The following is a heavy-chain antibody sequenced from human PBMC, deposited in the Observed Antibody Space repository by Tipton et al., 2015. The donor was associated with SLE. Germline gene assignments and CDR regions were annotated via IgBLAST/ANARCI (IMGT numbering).Heavy chain of an antibody. CDR3: TRELDTFDI. CDR2: IDNSGIS. CDR1: GGSLSSSY. J-gene: IGHJ3*02. Sequence: PGLVKPSETLSLTCTVSGGSLSSSYWSWIRQPPEKGLEWIGFIDNSGISNYNSALESRVTMSVDPSKNQFSLKLSSVTAADTAMYYCTRELDTFDIWGQGTMVTVSS. V-gene: IGHV4-4*08.